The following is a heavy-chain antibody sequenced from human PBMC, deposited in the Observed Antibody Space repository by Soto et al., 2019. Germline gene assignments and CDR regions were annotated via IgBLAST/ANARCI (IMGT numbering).Heavy chain of an antibody. Sequence: QVQLVQSGAEVKKPGSSVKVSCKASGGTFSSYAISWVRQAPGQGLEWMGGIIPIFGTANYAQKFQGRVTITADKSTSTAYMELSSLRSEDTAVYYCARIPDLLSWSGPETWFDPWGQGTLVTVSS. J-gene: IGHJ5*02. CDR2: IIPIFGTA. CDR1: GGTFSSYA. D-gene: IGHD3-3*01. V-gene: IGHV1-69*06. CDR3: ARIPDLLSWSGPETWFDP.